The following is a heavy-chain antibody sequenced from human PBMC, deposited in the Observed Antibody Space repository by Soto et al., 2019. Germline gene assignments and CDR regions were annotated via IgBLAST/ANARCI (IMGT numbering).Heavy chain of an antibody. D-gene: IGHD2-15*01. CDR1: GYTFTTYP. V-gene: IGHV1-3*04. Sequence: ASVKVSCKASGYTFTTYPIHWVRQAPGQSLEWMGWINTGNGNTRYSQKFQGRVTITRDTSASTAYMELSSLRSEDTAIYYCARTYCSGGDYYLSYFDYWGQGALVTVSS. CDR3: ARTYCSGGDYYLSYFDY. CDR2: INTGNGNT. J-gene: IGHJ4*02.